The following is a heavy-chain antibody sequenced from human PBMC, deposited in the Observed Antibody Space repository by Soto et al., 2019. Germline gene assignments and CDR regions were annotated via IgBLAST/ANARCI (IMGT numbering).Heavy chain of an antibody. CDR1: GGSISSGGYY. D-gene: IGHD1-7*01. CDR2: IYYSGST. V-gene: IGHV4-31*03. Sequence: SETLSLSCTVSGGSISSGGYYWSWIRQHPGKGLEWIGYIYYSGSTYYNPSLQSRVTISVDTSKNQFSLKLSSVTAADTAVYYCARVNSLWFDPGSQGTLVTVSS. CDR3: ARVNSLWFDP. J-gene: IGHJ5*02.